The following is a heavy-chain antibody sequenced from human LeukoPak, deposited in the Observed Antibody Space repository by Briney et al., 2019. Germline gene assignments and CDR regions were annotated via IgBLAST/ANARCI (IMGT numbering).Heavy chain of an antibody. CDR3: ARDLGPGSSSTAIDY. Sequence: ASVKVSCKASGYTFTSYDINWVRQATGQGLEWMGWMNPNSGNTGYAQKFQGRVTITADKSTSTAYMELSSLRSEDTAVYYCARDLGPGSSSTAIDYWGQGTLVTISS. CDR2: MNPNSGNT. V-gene: IGHV1-8*01. J-gene: IGHJ4*02. CDR1: GYTFTSYD. D-gene: IGHD3-10*01.